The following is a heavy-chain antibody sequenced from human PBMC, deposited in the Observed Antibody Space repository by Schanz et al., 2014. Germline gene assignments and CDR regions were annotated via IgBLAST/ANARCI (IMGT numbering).Heavy chain of an antibody. D-gene: IGHD3-22*01. CDR1: GFTLSNSD. CDR3: AKDPSHGDYDYYFDY. V-gene: IGHV3-13*01. Sequence: EVQLLESGGGLVQPGGSLRLSCAASGFTLSNSDMHWVRQGTGKGLEWVSTIGYLGDTYYPDSVKGRFTVSRDSGQNSLYLQMNSLRAEDTAVYYCAKDPSHGDYDYYFDYWGQGTLXTVSS. CDR2: IGYLGDT. J-gene: IGHJ4*02.